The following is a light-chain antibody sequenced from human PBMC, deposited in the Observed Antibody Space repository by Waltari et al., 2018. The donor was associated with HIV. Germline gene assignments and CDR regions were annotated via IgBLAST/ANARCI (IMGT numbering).Light chain of an antibody. J-gene: IGKJ3*01. CDR2: AAS. CDR3: LQDGSLPWT. Sequence: ALQMTPSPSSLSAFVGDRVTIPCRASQVIGNDLGWYQQKPGQAPKALIYAASSLQTGIPSRFSGSRSGTEFTLTINSLQTEDSATYYCLQDGSLPWTFGPGTKVDV. CDR1: QVIGND. V-gene: IGKV1-6*02.